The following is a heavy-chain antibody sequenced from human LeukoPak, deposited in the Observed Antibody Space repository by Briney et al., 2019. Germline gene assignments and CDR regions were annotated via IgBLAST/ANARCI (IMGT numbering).Heavy chain of an antibody. D-gene: IGHD6-6*01. J-gene: IGHJ4*02. CDR3: AKDRTWIAARPIFDY. Sequence: GGSLRLSCAASGFTFSSYAMSWVRQAPGRGLEWVSAISGSGGSTYYADSVKGRFTISRDNSKNTLYLQMNSLRAEDTAVYYCAKDRTWIAARPIFDYWGQGTLVTVSS. CDR1: GFTFSSYA. V-gene: IGHV3-23*01. CDR2: ISGSGGST.